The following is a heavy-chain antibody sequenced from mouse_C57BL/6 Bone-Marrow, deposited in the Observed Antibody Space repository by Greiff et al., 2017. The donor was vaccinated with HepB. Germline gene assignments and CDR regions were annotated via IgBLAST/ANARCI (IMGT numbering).Heavy chain of an antibody. D-gene: IGHD1-1*01. V-gene: IGHV3-6*01. J-gene: IGHJ2*01. Sequence: EVQLQESGPGLVKPSQSLSLTCSVTGYSITSGYYWNWIRQFPGNKLAWMGYISYDGSNNYNPSLKNRISITRDTSKNQFFLKLNSVTTEDTATYYCAREGYDGSSYYFDYWGQGTTLTVSS. CDR1: GYSITSGYY. CDR2: ISYDGSN. CDR3: AREGYDGSSYYFDY.